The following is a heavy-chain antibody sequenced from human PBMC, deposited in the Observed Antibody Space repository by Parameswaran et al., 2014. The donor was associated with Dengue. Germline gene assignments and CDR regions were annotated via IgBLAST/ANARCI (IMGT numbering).Heavy chain of an antibody. J-gene: IGHJ4*02. CDR2: INPSVGTT. D-gene: IGHD6-6*01. Sequence: WVRQAPGQGLEWVGIINPSVGTTTYAQKFQGRVTMTRDTSTSTVYMELSTLRSEDTALYYCARDLEGHTSSSSLDYWGREPWSPSPQ. CDR3: ARDLEGHTSSSSLDY. V-gene: IGHV1-46*01.